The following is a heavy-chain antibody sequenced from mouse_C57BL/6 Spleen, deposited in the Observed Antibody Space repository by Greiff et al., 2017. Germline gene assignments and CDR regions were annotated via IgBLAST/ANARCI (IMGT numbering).Heavy chain of an antibody. Sequence: QVQLQQPGAELVKPGASVKLSCKASGYTFTSYWMQWVKQRPGQGLEWIGEIDPSDSYTNYNQKFKGKATLTVDTSSSTAYMQLSSLTSEDPAVYYCARRGDSSGYHDWGQGTTLTVSS. V-gene: IGHV1-50*01. CDR2: IDPSDSYT. D-gene: IGHD3-2*02. J-gene: IGHJ2*01. CDR1: GYTFTSYW. CDR3: ARRGDSSGYHD.